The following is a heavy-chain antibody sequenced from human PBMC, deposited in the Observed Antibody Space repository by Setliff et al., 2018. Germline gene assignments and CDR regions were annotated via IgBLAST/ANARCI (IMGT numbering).Heavy chain of an antibody. D-gene: IGHD3-9*01. CDR1: GGSISSGDHY. Sequence: SETLSLTCSVSGGSISSGDHYWTWIRQPPGKGLEWIGFIYYSGSTYYNPSLESRGSVSVDTSKNQFSLKLSSVTTADTAIYYCVRGPHYDISTGCVYHFDYWGPGTLVTVSS. CDR2: IYYSGST. CDR3: VRGPHYDISTGCVYHFDY. V-gene: IGHV4-30-4*08. J-gene: IGHJ4*01.